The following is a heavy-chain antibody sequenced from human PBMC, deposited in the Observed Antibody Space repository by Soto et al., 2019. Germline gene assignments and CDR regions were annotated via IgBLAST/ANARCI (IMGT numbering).Heavy chain of an antibody. D-gene: IGHD3-22*01. CDR3: ARDDYYDSSGPLYFDY. V-gene: IGHV3-30-3*01. CDR1: GFTFSSYA. CDR2: ISYDGSNK. Sequence: GSLRLSCAASGFTFSSYAMHWVRQAPGKGLEWVAVISYDGSNKYYADSVKGRFTISRDNSKNTLYLQMNSLRAEDTAVYYCARDDYYDSSGPLYFDYWGQGTLVTVSS. J-gene: IGHJ4*02.